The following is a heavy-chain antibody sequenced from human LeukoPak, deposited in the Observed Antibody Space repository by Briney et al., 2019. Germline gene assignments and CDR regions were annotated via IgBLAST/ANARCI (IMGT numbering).Heavy chain of an antibody. D-gene: IGHD6-6*01. CDR2: SYYSGNT. J-gene: IGHJ6*03. V-gene: IGHV4-39*07. CDR1: GVSISSSNYY. CDR3: ARVEYINSLTLYYYYYYIDV. Sequence: SETLSLTCTVSGVSISSSNYYWGWIRQPPGKGLEWIGSSYYSGNTYDSPSGKSQITISVDTSKNQFSLKLTSVTAAATAVYYCARVEYINSLTLYYYYYYIDVWGKGTTVTVSS.